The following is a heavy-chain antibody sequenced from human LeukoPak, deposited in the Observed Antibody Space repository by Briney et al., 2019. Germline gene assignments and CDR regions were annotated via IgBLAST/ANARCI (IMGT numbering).Heavy chain of an antibody. CDR2: INPSGGST. Sequence: GASVKVSCKASGYTFTSYYMHWVRQAPGQGLEWMGIINPSGGSTSYAQKFQGRVTMTRDMSTSTVYMELSSLRSEDTAVYYCAREVLLWFGEQGFDYWGQGTLVTVSS. V-gene: IGHV1-46*01. D-gene: IGHD3-10*01. J-gene: IGHJ4*02. CDR3: AREVLLWFGEQGFDY. CDR1: GYTFTSYY.